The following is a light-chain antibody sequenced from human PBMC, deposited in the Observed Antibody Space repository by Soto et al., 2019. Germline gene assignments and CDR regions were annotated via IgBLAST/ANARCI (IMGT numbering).Light chain of an antibody. CDR3: AAWDDSLSAYV. Sequence: QSVLTQPPSASGTPGQRVTISCSGSSSNIGSNTVNWYQQLPGTAPKLLIYSNNRRPSGVPDRFSGSKSGTSASLAISGLQSEDEADYYCAAWDDSLSAYVFGTGTKVTVL. CDR1: SSNIGSNT. CDR2: SNN. V-gene: IGLV1-44*01. J-gene: IGLJ1*01.